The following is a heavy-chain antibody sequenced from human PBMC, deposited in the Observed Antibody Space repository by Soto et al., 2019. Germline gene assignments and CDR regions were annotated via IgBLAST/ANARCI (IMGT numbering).Heavy chain of an antibody. V-gene: IGHV3-23*01. Sequence: QSGGSLRLSCAASGFTFSSYSMTWVRQAPGKGLEWVPDISGSGDNTYYADSVKGRFTISRDNSKNTLDLQMNSLRAEDTALYYCAKRERWPASGPYWGQGTLVTVSS. J-gene: IGHJ4*02. CDR2: ISGSGDNT. CDR3: AKRERWPASGPY. D-gene: IGHD1-1*01. CDR1: GFTFSSYS.